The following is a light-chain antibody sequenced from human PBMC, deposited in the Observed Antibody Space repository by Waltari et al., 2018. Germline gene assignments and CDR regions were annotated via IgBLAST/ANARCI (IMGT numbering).Light chain of an antibody. J-gene: IGLJ3*02. V-gene: IGLV2-14*03. Sequence: QSALTQPASVSGSPGPSITISCTGTSRDGAGYKYVTWYQQHPGKAPKLMIFDVNKRPSGVSNRFSGAKSGNTASLTISGLQAEDEAEYHCSSYTSTNTWVFGGGTKLTVL. CDR3: SSYTSTNTWV. CDR2: DVN. CDR1: SRDGAGYKY.